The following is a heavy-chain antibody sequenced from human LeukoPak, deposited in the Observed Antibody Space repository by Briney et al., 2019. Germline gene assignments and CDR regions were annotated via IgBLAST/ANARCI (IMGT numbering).Heavy chain of an antibody. J-gene: IGHJ4*02. CDR2: INPNSGGT. D-gene: IGHD6-19*01. Sequence: ASVKVSCKASGYTFTSYYMRWVRQAPGQGLEWMGRINPNSGGTNYAQKFQGRVTITTDESTSTAYMELSSLRSEDTAVYYCARGPREYSSGWHFDYWGQGTLVTVSS. V-gene: IGHV1-2*06. CDR3: ARGPREYSSGWHFDY. CDR1: GYTFTSYY.